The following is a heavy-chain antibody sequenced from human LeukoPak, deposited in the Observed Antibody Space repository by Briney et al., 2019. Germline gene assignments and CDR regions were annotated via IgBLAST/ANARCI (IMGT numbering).Heavy chain of an antibody. V-gene: IGHV3-23*01. CDR3: AKAPVTSCRGAFCYPFDY. J-gene: IGHJ4*02. D-gene: IGHD2-15*01. CDR1: GFSFSSYA. Sequence: GGSLRLSCATSGFSFSSYAMSWVRQAPGKGLEWVSAMSSSDDGRYSAASVRGRFTISRDTSRSTLYLQMNSLRAEDAAVYYCAKAPVTSCRGAFCYPFDYWGQGTLVTVSS. CDR2: MSSSDDGR.